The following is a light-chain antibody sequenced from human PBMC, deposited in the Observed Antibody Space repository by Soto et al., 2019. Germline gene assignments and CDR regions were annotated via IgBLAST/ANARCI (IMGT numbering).Light chain of an antibody. Sequence: MRVNHSPPTLTATIGDRVTITCRASQSISSWLAWYQQKPGKAPKLLIYDASSLESGVPSRFSGSGSGTEFTLTISSLQPDDFATYYGQQYNSYSTFGQGTKVDI. CDR3: QQYNSYST. CDR2: DAS. V-gene: IGKV1-5*01. CDR1: QSISSW. J-gene: IGKJ1*01.